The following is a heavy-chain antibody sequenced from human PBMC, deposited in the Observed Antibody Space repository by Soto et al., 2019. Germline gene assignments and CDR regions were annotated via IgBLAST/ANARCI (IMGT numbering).Heavy chain of an antibody. J-gene: IGHJ4*02. CDR3: ARGLPDFWSGYSSFDS. V-gene: IGHV3-7*01. CDR1: GFTFITYW. CDR2: INQDGSKT. Sequence: GGSLRLSCTASGFTFITYWMSWVRQAPGKGLEWVANINQDGSKTYYVDSVEGRFTISRDNAKNSLYLHMHSLRPEDTFVYYSARGLPDFWSGYSSFDSWGEGTLVTVSS. D-gene: IGHD3-3*01.